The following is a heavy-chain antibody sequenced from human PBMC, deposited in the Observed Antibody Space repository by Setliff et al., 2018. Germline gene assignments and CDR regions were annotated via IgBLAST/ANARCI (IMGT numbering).Heavy chain of an antibody. CDR2: IYHRGRT. Sequence: SETLSLTCGVSGASITSGHYWGWIRQPPGKGLEWIGTIYHRGRTYYNPSLRSRVTMSLDTSKNQFSLRLSSVTAAGTAVYYCASPRRDDLDSPFDAFDIWGQGTMVTVSS. J-gene: IGHJ3*02. CDR1: GASITSGHY. V-gene: IGHV4-38-2*01. CDR3: ASPRRDDLDSPFDAFDI. D-gene: IGHD3-3*01.